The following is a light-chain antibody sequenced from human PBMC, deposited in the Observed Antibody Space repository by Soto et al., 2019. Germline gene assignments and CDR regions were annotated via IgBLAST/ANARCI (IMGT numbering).Light chain of an antibody. V-gene: IGKV1-5*01. CDR3: QQYNSYSP. Sequence: IQMTQSPSTLSGSVGDRVTITCRASQTISSWLAWYQQKPGKAPKLLIYDASSLESGVPSRFSGSGSGTEFTLTISSLQPDDFATYYCQQYNSYSPFGQGTKVDIK. CDR1: QTISSW. CDR2: DAS. J-gene: IGKJ1*01.